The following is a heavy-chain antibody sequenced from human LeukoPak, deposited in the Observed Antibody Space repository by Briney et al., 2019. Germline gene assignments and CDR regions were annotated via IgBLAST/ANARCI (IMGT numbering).Heavy chain of an antibody. CDR3: ARGRIQRSGSYLH. CDR1: GGSISSYY. Sequence: SETLSLTCTVSGGSISSYYWSWIRQPPGKGLEWIGYIYYSGSTNYNPSLKSRVTISVDTSKNQFSLKLSSVTAADTAVYYCARGRIQRSGSYLHWGQGTLVTVSS. D-gene: IGHD3-10*01. CDR2: IYYSGST. J-gene: IGHJ4*02. V-gene: IGHV4-59*12.